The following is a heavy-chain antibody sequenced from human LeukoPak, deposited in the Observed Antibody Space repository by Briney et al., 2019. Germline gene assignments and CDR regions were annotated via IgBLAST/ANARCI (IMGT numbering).Heavy chain of an antibody. CDR3: ARDLGGYDY. J-gene: IGHJ4*02. CDR1: GFTFSSYA. CDR2: ISSNGGST. V-gene: IGHV3-64*01. D-gene: IGHD1-26*01. Sequence: GGSLRLSCAASGFTFSSYAMHWVRQAPGKGLEYVSAISSNGGSTYYANSVKGRFTISRDNSKNTLYLQMGSLRAEDMAVYYCARDLGGYDYWGQGTLVTVPS.